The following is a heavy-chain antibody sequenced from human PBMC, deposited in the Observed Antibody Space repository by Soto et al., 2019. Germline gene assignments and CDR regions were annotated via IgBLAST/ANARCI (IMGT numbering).Heavy chain of an antibody. CDR3: AKGAGTYYDFWSAHP. Sequence: QVQLLESGGGVVQPGRSLRLSCVASGFTFSTYGMHWVRQAPGKGLEWVALISHDGSNEHYADSVRGRFTISRDNSKNTLYVQMNGLRAEDTAVYYCAKGAGTYYDFWSAHPWGQGTLVTVSS. D-gene: IGHD3-3*01. CDR2: ISHDGSNE. V-gene: IGHV3-30*18. CDR1: GFTFSTYG. J-gene: IGHJ5*02.